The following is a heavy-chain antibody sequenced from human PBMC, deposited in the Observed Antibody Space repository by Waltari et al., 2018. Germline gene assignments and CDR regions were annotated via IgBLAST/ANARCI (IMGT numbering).Heavy chain of an antibody. J-gene: IGHJ6*03. Sequence: QVQLQESGPGLVKPSETLSLTCAVSGYSISSGSYYWSWIRQPAGKGLEWIGRIYTSGRPNYNPSLKSRVTISVDTSKNQVSLKLSSVTAADTAVYYCARANYYYYMDVWGKGTTVTVSS. CDR1: GYSISSGSYY. CDR2: IYTSGRP. CDR3: ARANYYYYMDV. V-gene: IGHV4-61*02.